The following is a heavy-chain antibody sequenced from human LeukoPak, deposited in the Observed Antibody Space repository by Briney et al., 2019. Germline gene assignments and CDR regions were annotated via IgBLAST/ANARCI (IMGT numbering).Heavy chain of an antibody. V-gene: IGHV4-59*01. CDR1: GGSISSYY. D-gene: IGHD3-10*01. CDR2: IYYSGST. CDR3: ARDRGITMVRGVPSWFDP. J-gene: IGHJ5*02. Sequence: PSETLSLTCTVSGGSISSYYWSWIRQPPGKGLEWIGDIYYSGSTNYNPSLKSRVTISVDTSKNQFSLKLSSVTAADTAVYYCARDRGITMVRGVPSWFDPWGQGTLVTVSS.